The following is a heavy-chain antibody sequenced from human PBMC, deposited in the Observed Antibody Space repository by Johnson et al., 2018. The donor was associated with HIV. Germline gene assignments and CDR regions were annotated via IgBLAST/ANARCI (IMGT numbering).Heavy chain of an antibody. Sequence: QEQLVESGGDLIKPGGSLRLSCAVSNFTFKDFYMSWIRQAPGKGLEWLSYISGSGFDTYYADSVKGRFTISRDNAKNTLYLQMNSLRAEDTAVYYCAKESETYGGNIGFEHPFDIWGQGTMVTVSS. J-gene: IGHJ3*02. CDR2: ISGSGFDT. CDR3: AKESETYGGNIGFEHPFDI. CDR1: NFTFKDFY. D-gene: IGHD4-23*01. V-gene: IGHV3-11*04.